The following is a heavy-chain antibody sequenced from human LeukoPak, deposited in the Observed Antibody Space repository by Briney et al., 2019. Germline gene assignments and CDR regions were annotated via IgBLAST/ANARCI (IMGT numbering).Heavy chain of an antibody. J-gene: IGHJ4*02. CDR1: GGSISSYY. CDR2: IYYSGST. D-gene: IGHD1-26*01. Sequence: SETLSLTCTVSGGSISSYYWSWIRQPPGKGLEWIGYIYYSGSTNYNPSPKSRVTISVDTSKNQFSLKLSSVTAADTAVYYCARGIVGANAYFDYWGQGTLVTVSS. CDR3: ARGIVGANAYFDY. V-gene: IGHV4-59*01.